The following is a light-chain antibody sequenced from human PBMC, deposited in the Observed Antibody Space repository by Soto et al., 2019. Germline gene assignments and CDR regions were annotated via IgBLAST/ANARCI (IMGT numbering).Light chain of an antibody. CDR3: QQYNNWPQT. CDR1: QSVSSN. V-gene: IGKV3-15*01. Sequence: EIVMTQSPATLYVSPGERATLSCRASQSVSSNLAWYQQKPGQAPRLLIYCASTRATGIPARFSGSGSGTEFTLTISSLQSEDFAVYYCQQYNNWPQTFGQGTKVEIK. J-gene: IGKJ1*01. CDR2: CAS.